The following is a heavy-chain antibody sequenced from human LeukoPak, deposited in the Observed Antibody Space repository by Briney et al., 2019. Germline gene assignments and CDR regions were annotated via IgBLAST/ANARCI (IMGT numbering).Heavy chain of an antibody. CDR3: AKGQVVPAANYYYYGMDV. D-gene: IGHD2-2*01. V-gene: IGHV3-23*01. Sequence: GGSLRLSCAASGFTFSSYAMSWVRQAPGKGLEWVSAISSSGSTTYYADSVKGRFTISRDNSKNTLYLQMNSLRAEDTAVYYCAKGQVVPAANYYYYGMDVWGQGTTVTVSS. CDR1: GFTFSSYA. CDR2: ISSSGSTT. J-gene: IGHJ6*02.